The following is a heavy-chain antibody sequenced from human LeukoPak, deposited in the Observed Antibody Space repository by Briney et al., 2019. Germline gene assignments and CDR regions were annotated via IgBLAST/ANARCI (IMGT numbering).Heavy chain of an antibody. CDR3: ARADQGLLFGAFDI. Sequence: GGSLRLSCAASGFTFSSYAMSWVRQAPGKGLEWVSAISGSGGSTYYADSVKGRFTISKDNSKNTLYLQMNSLRAEDTAVYYCARADQGLLFGAFDIWGQGTMVTVSS. CDR1: GFTFSSYA. V-gene: IGHV3-23*01. CDR2: ISGSGGST. D-gene: IGHD2-2*01. J-gene: IGHJ3*02.